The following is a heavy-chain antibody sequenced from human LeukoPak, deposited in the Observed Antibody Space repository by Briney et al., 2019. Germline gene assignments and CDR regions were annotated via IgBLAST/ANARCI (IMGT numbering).Heavy chain of an antibody. CDR1: GFTVSRNY. Sequence: GGSLRLSCAASGFTVSRNYMSWVRQAPGRGLECVSVIYGGGPTYYADSVKGRFAISRDTAKNTLYLQMNSLRGEDTAVYFCARDLGIAGTTHAFDIWGHGTMVTVSS. CDR2: IYGGGPT. CDR3: ARDLGIAGTTHAFDI. J-gene: IGHJ3*02. D-gene: IGHD1-14*01. V-gene: IGHV3-53*01.